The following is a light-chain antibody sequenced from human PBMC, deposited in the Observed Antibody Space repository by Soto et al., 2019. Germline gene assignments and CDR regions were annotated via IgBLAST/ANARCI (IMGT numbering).Light chain of an antibody. J-gene: IGKJ1*01. CDR3: LQDYGYPWT. CDR2: AAS. V-gene: IGKV1-6*01. Sequence: AIQITQSASSLSASVGDRVTITCRASQGIGNELGWYQQKPGEAPKLLIYAASSLQSGVPSRFSGSGSGTDFNLTISSLKPEDFATYYCLQDYGYPWTFGKGIKV. CDR1: QGIGNE.